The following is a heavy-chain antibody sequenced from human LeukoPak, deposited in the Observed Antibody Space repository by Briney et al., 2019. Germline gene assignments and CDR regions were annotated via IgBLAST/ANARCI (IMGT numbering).Heavy chain of an antibody. CDR3: ARYQPGIPAAGDNWFDP. J-gene: IGHJ5*02. Sequence: SGTLSLTCTVSGGSISGYYWSWIRQPPGKGLEWMGYIYYSGSTNYNPSLKSLATISVDTSKNQFSLKLTSVNAADTAVYYCARYQPGIPAAGDNWFDPWGQGTLVTVSS. V-gene: IGHV4-59*08. D-gene: IGHD6-13*01. CDR2: IYYSGST. CDR1: GGSISGYY.